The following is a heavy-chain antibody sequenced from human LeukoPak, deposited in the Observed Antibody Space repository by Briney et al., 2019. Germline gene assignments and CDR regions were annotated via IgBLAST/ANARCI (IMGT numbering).Heavy chain of an antibody. CDR1: GGSISSYY. CDR2: IYYSGST. Sequence: SEALSLTCTVSGGSISSYYWSWIRQPPGKGLEWIGYIYYSGSTNYNPSLKSRVTISVDTSKNQFSLKLSSVTAADTAVYYCARDQSYYFDYWGQGTLVTVSS. J-gene: IGHJ4*02. V-gene: IGHV4-59*01. CDR3: ARDQSYYFDY.